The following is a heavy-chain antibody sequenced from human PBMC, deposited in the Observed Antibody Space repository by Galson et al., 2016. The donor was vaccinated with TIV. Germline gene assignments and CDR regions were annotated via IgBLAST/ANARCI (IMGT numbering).Heavy chain of an antibody. Sequence: QSGAEVKKPGESLRISCKCSGFRFTSYWIAWVRQMPGKGLEWMGLIYPDDSNTTYSPSFQGQVTISVDKSITTAYLHWSGLKASDTAMYYCGSDQYIEWWGQGTLVTVSS. CDR2: IYPDDSNT. CDR1: GFRFTSYW. J-gene: IGHJ4*02. V-gene: IGHV5-51*03. D-gene: IGHD2-15*01. CDR3: GSDQYIEW.